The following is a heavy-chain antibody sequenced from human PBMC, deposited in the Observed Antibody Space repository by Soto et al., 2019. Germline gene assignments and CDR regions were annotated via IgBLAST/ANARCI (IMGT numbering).Heavy chain of an antibody. CDR1: GFTFSDYY. V-gene: IGHV3-11*01. Sequence: QVQLVESGGGLVKPGGSLGLSCAASGFTFSDYYMSWMRQAPGKGLEWLSYISSSGDSLYYAVSVKGRFTISRDNAKNSLYLQMNSLRAEDTAIYYCARDRVPSAMMTTVPYFDFWGQGAQVTVSS. J-gene: IGHJ4*02. CDR2: ISSSGDSL. D-gene: IGHD2-2*01. CDR3: ARDRVPSAMMTTVPYFDF.